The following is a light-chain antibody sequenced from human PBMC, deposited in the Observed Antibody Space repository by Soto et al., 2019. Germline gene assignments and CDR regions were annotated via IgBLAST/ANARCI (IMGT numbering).Light chain of an antibody. J-gene: IGLJ1*01. CDR2: DVS. V-gene: IGLV2-14*01. Sequence: QSALTQPASVSGSPGEAIAICCTGTSSDVGACNYVSWYQQHPGKAPKLMIYDVSNRPSGVSNRFSGSKSGNTASLTIPGLQAEDEADYYCPSYTPSGNYVFGMGTKVPAL. CDR3: PSYTPSGNYV. CDR1: SSDVGACNY.